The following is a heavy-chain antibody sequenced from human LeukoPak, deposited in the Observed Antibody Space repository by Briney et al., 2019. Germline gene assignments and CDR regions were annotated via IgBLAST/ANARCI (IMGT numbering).Heavy chain of an antibody. CDR3: VSFYETY. V-gene: IGHV3-74*01. CDR1: GNSW. J-gene: IGHJ4*02. Sequence: PGGSLRLSCAASGNSWMHWVRQAPGKGLVWVSHINSDGSWTSYADSVKGRFTISKDNAKNTVYLQMNNQRAEDTAVYYCVSFYETYWGRGTLVTVSS. D-gene: IGHD2-2*01. CDR2: INSDGSWT.